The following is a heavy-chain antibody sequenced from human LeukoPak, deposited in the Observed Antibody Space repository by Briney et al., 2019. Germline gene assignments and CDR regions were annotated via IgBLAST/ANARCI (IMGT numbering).Heavy chain of an antibody. CDR1: GYTFTGYY. CDR2: INPNSGGT. D-gene: IGHD2-2*01. Sequence: GASVKVSCKASGYTFTGYYMHWVRQAPGQGPEWMGWINPNSGGTNYAQKFQGRVTMTRDTSISTAYMELSRLRSDDTAVYYCARTLSSTRDHYYYYYMDVWGKGTTVTVSS. J-gene: IGHJ6*03. CDR3: ARTLSSTRDHYYYYYMDV. V-gene: IGHV1-2*02.